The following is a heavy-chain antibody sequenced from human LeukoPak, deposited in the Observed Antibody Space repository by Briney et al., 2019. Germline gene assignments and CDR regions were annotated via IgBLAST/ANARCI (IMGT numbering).Heavy chain of an antibody. J-gene: IGHJ4*02. D-gene: IGHD5-12*01. CDR2: INSDGSHT. V-gene: IGHV3-74*01. CDR3: ASRDSGYVSY. CDR1: GFTFSGYW. Sequence: PGGSLRLSCAASGFTFSGYWMHWVRQAPGKGLVWVSRINSDGSHTNYADSVKGRFTISRDNAKNTLYLQMNSLRAEDTAVYYCASRDSGYVSYWGQGTLVTVSS.